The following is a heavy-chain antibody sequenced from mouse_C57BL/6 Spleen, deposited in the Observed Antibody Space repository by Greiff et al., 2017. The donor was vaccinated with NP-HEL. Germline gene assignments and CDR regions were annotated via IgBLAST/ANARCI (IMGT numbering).Heavy chain of an antibody. V-gene: IGHV5-16*01. CDR2: INYDGSST. CDR3: AREALYSNYLYFDY. Sequence: EVKVVESEGGLVQPGSSMKLSCTASGFTFSDYYMAWVRQVPEKGLEWVANINYDGSSTYYLDSLKSRFIISRDNAKNILYLQMSSLKSEDTATYYCAREALYSNYLYFDYWGQGTTLTVSS. J-gene: IGHJ2*01. CDR1: GFTFSDYY. D-gene: IGHD2-5*01.